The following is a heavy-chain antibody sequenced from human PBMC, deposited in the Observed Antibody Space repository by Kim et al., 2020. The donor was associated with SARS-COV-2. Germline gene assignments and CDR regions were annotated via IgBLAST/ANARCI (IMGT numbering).Heavy chain of an antibody. Sequence: ASVKVSCKASGYTFTSYGISWVRQAPGQGLEWMGWISAYNGNTNYAQKLQGRVTMTTDTSTSTAYMELRSLRSDDTAVYYCARGYCSGGSCYYYYGMDVWGQGTTVTVSS. CDR2: ISAYNGNT. CDR1: GYTFTSYG. J-gene: IGHJ6*02. V-gene: IGHV1-18*01. D-gene: IGHD2-15*01. CDR3: ARGYCSGGSCYYYYGMDV.